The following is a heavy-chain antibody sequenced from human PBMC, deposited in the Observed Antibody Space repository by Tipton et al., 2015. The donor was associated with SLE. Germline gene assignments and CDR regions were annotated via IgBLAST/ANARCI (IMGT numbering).Heavy chain of an antibody. CDR1: GFIFSSYA. J-gene: IGHJ3*02. CDR3: AKDSGSDWGNAFDI. D-gene: IGHD3-10*01. V-gene: IGHV3-30*04. Sequence: SLRLSCAASGFIFSSYAMHWVRQAPGKGLEWVAIISYDGRNKYYADSVKGRFTISRDNSKNTLYLQMNSLRSEDTAVYYCAKDSGSDWGNAFDIWGQGTTVTVSS. CDR2: ISYDGRNK.